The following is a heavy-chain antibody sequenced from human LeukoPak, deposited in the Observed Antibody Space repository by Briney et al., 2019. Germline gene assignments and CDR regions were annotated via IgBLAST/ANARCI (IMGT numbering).Heavy chain of an antibody. CDR2: ISATNGNT. CDR3: ARVDILTGYYFFDY. V-gene: IGHV1-18*01. D-gene: IGHD3-9*01. J-gene: IGHJ4*02. Sequence: ASVQASCKASGYTFTSYGVSWVRQAPGQGLEWMGWISATNGNTYHVQTLQGRATMTTDTPTSTAYMELRSLRSDDTAVYYCARVDILTGYYFFDYWGQGTLVTVSS. CDR1: GYTFTSYG.